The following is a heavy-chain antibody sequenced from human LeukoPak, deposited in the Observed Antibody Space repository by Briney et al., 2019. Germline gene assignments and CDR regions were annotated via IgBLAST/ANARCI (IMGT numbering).Heavy chain of an antibody. CDR2: IRQDGSEK. J-gene: IGHJ2*01. Sequence: GGSPRLSCTASGFMFSTYWMTWVRQAPGMGLEWVANIRQDGSEKFYADSVKGRFIISRDNAKNSLYLQLNSLRAEDTGVYYCARVRTEWYIDLWGRGTLVIVSS. D-gene: IGHD1-1*01. CDR1: GFMFSTYW. CDR3: ARVRTEWYIDL. V-gene: IGHV3-7*01.